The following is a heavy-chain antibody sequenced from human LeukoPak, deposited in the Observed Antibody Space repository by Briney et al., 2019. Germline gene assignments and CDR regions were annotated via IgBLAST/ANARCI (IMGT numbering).Heavy chain of an antibody. J-gene: IGHJ4*02. CDR2: IRHDGSIK. CDR3: ARGDCSGDCYHPLYY. Sequence: GGSLRLSCAASGFTFNSYAMHWVRQAPGQGLDWVAFIRHDGSIKYYSDSVKGRFTISRDNSKNTLYLQMNSLRTEDTAVYYCARGDCSGDCYHPLYYWGQGSLVTVSS. D-gene: IGHD2-21*02. V-gene: IGHV3-30*02. CDR1: GFTFNSYA.